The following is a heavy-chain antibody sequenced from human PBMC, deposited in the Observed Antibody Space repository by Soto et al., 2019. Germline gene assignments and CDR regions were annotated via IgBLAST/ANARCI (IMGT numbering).Heavy chain of an antibody. D-gene: IGHD3-16*01. CDR1: GFRFSDYG. J-gene: IGHJ4*02. CDR3: VKDLALMGDY. Sequence: QVHLVESGGGVVQPGTSLRLSCTASGFRFSDYGMDWVRQAPGKGLEWVSRVLYDGSKKYYADSVKGRFTISRDNPRNTLYLKMDSLRADDTAVYYCVKDLALMGDYWGQGTPVTVSS. V-gene: IGHV3-30*18. CDR2: VLYDGSKK.